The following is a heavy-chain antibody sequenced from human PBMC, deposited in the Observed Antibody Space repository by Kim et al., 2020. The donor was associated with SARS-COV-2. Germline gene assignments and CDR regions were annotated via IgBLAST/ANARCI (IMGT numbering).Heavy chain of an antibody. Sequence: KKADADSVKGRFSISRDDSENTLDLQMSVLRPDDTAVYFCAKDMDDDSSGIDMWGQKTMVTVSS. CDR2: KK. D-gene: IGHD3-22*01. V-gene: IGHV3-30-3*02. CDR3: AKDMDDDSSGIDM. J-gene: IGHJ3*02.